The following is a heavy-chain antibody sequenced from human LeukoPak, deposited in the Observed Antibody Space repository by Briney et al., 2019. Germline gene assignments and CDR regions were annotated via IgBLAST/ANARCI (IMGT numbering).Heavy chain of an antibody. CDR1: GYSISSGYY. V-gene: IGHV4-38-2*02. Sequence: PSEALSLTCTVSGYSISSGYYWGWIRPPPGKGLEWIGSIYHSGSTYYNPSLKSRVTISVDTSKNQFSLKLSSVTAADTAVYYCARGLTTVTTSPNWYFDLWGRGTLVTVSS. CDR3: ARGLTTVTTSPNWYFDL. J-gene: IGHJ2*01. CDR2: IYHSGST. D-gene: IGHD4-17*01.